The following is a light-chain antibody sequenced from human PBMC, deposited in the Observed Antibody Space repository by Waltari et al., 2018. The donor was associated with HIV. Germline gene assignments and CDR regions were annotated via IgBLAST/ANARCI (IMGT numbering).Light chain of an antibody. CDR1: SGDVGGYNY. J-gene: IGLJ2*01. Sequence: QSALTQPASVSGSPGQSITISCTGTSGDVGGYNYVSWYQQHAGKAPQLVIYDVSKRPSGVSNRFSGSKSGNTASLTISGLQAEDEADYYCSSYTSSSTLVVFGGGTKLTVL. CDR3: SSYTSSSTLVV. CDR2: DVS. V-gene: IGLV2-14*01.